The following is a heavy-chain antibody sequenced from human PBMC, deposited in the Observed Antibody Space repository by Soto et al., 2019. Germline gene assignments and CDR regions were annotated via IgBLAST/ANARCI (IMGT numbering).Heavy chain of an antibody. J-gene: IGHJ5*02. V-gene: IGHV4-39*07. CDR3: ARVPDR. CDR2: IYHSGST. Sequence: PSETLYLTCTVSGDSITSNSYFWAWIRQPPGKGLEWIGYIYHSGSTYYNPSLKSRVTISVDRSKNQFSLKLSSVTAADTAVYYCARVPDRWGQGTLVTVSS. D-gene: IGHD2-2*01. CDR1: GDSITSNSYF.